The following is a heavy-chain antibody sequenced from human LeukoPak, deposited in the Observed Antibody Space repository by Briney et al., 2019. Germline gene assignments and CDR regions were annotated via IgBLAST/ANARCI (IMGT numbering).Heavy chain of an antibody. Sequence: SETLSLTCTVSGGSISSYYWSWIRQPPGKGLEWIGHIYYSGSTNYNPSLKSRVTISVDTSKNQFSLKLSSVPAADTAVYYCARARHEFAYGYRPNELGHYFDYWGQGTLVTVSS. CDR2: IYYSGST. D-gene: IGHD5-24*01. CDR3: ARARHEFAYGYRPNELGHYFDY. V-gene: IGHV4-59*01. CDR1: GGSISSYY. J-gene: IGHJ4*02.